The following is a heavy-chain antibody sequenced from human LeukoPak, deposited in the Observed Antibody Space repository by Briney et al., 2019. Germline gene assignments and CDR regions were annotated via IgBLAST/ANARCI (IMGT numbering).Heavy chain of an antibody. J-gene: IGHJ4*02. D-gene: IGHD5-18*01. CDR3: ATDGISEETATDY. CDR2: IKSKSDGGTT. Sequence: GGSLRLSCAASGFTFSTYSMNWVRQAPGKGLEWVGRIKSKSDGGTTDYAAPVKGRFIISRDDSKKTLYLQMNSLKTEDTAVYFCATDGISEETATDYWGQGTLVTVSS. CDR1: GFTFSTYS. V-gene: IGHV3-15*01.